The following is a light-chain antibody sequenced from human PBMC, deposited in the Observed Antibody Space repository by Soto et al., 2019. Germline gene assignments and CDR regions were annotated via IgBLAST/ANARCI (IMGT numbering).Light chain of an antibody. J-gene: IGLJ2*01. CDR1: SSNIGSNI. Sequence: QSVLTQPPSASGTPGQRVTISCSGSSSNIGSNIVNWYQQLPGTSPKLLIYSNNQRRSGVPGRFSGSKSGTSASLAISGLQSEEEAEYFCAAWDDSLNGMVFGGGTKLTVL. CDR2: SNN. CDR3: AAWDDSLNGMV. V-gene: IGLV1-44*01.